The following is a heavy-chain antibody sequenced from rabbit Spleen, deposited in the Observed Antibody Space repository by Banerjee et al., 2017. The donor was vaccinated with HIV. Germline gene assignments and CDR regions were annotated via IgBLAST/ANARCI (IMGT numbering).Heavy chain of an antibody. V-gene: IGHV1S45*01. CDR3: GRGSATMTMVITGYYLSL. CDR2: IYGGDIHST. CDR1: GFSFSSNYY. J-gene: IGHJ4*01. Sequence: QEQLVESGGGLVQPEGSLTLTCTASGFSFSSNYYMCWVRQAPGKGLEWIACIYGGDIHSTAYATWAKGRFTISKASSTTVTLQMTRLTAADTATYFCGRGSATMTMVITGYYLSLWGPGTLVTVS. D-gene: IGHD2-1*01.